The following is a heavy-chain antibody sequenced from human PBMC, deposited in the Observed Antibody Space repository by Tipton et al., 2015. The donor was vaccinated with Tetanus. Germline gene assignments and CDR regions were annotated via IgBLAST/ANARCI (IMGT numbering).Heavy chain of an antibody. J-gene: IGHJ2*01. CDR2: VDPRDSQA. Sequence: VQLVQSGAEVGKPGESLKISCQGSGYNFSHYSIGWVRQLPGRGLEWMGIVDPRDSQATYGPSFRGQVTISADKSTSTAYLQWSRLKASDTAIYYCARRLGPYTGDYIRHLDLWGRGTLVTVSS. D-gene: IGHD1-1*01. CDR1: GYNFSHYS. V-gene: IGHV5-51*01. CDR3: ARRLGPYTGDYIRHLDL.